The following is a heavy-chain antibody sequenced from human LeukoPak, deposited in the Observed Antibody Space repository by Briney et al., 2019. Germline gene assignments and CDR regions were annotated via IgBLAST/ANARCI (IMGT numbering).Heavy chain of an antibody. Sequence: ASIKVSCKASGYTFTDYYMHWVRQAPGQGLEWMGIINPSGGSTSYAQKFQGRVTMTRDTSTSTVYMELSSLRSEDTAVYYCARDCPCYYYDSSGSTKGAFDIWGQGTMVTVSS. V-gene: IGHV1-46*01. J-gene: IGHJ3*02. D-gene: IGHD3-22*01. CDR3: ARDCPCYYYDSSGSTKGAFDI. CDR1: GYTFTDYY. CDR2: INPSGGST.